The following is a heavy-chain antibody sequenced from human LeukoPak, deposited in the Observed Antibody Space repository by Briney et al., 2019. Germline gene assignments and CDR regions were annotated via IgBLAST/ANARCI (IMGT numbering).Heavy chain of an antibody. J-gene: IGHJ3*02. CDR3: AGYQLLLDAFDI. Sequence: PSETLSLTCTVSGGSISSYYWSWIRQPPGKGLEWIGYIYYSGSTNYNPSLKSRVTISVDTSKNQFSLELSSVTAADTAVYYCAGYQLLLDAFDIWGQGTMVTVSS. V-gene: IGHV4-59*01. CDR2: IYYSGST. CDR1: GGSISSYY. D-gene: IGHD2-2*01.